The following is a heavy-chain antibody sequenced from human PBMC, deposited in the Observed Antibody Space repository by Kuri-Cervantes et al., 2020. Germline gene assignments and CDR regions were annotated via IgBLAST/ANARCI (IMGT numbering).Heavy chain of an antibody. J-gene: IGHJ6*02. V-gene: IGHV3-23*01. Sequence: GESLKISCAASGFTFSSYAMSWVRQAPGKGLEWVSAISGSGGSIGYADSVKGRFTISRDNSKNTLYLQMNSLRAEDTAVYYCAKDLRSSSWYDYYYYYGMDVWGQGTTVTSP. D-gene: IGHD6-13*01. CDR1: GFTFSSYA. CDR2: ISGSGGSI. CDR3: AKDLRSSSWYDYYYYYGMDV.